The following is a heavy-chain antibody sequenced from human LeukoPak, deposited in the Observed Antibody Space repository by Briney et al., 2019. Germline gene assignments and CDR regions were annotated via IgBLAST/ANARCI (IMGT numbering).Heavy chain of an antibody. D-gene: IGHD1-1*01. CDR1: GFIFRSYW. Sequence: GGSLRLSCAASGFIFRSYWMYWVRQAPGKGLVWVSRISSDGSIASYADSVEGRFAISRDSARNTLYLQMNSLRAEDTAVYYCARDSPGYLAYDSWGQGTLVTVSS. V-gene: IGHV3-74*01. J-gene: IGHJ4*02. CDR3: ARDSPGYLAYDS. CDR2: ISSDGSIA.